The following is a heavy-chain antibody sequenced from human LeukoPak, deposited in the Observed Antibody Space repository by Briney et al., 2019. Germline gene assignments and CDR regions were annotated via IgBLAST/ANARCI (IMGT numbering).Heavy chain of an antibody. CDR2: ICGSGGST. CDR3: AKDREVCITGTTCYYYMDV. V-gene: IGHV3-23*01. CDR1: GFTFSSYA. J-gene: IGHJ6*03. D-gene: IGHD1-7*01. Sequence: PGGALRLSCAFSGFTFSSYAMSSVRQAPGMGVEWVSAICGSGGSTYYADSVRGRFTISRENSKNTLYLKMNSMRAEDTAVYYCAKDREVCITGTTCYYYMDVWGKGTTVTVSS.